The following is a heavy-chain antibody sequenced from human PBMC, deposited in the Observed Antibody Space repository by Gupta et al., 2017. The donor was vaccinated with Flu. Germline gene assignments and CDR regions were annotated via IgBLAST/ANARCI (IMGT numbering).Heavy chain of an antibody. CDR1: GFTFGDYA. D-gene: IGHD2-8*01. CDR2: IRSKGAGGTT. Sequence: EVQLVESGGGLVQPGRSLRLSCTGSGFTFGDYAMSWVRQAPGKGLEWVGFIRSKGAGGTTEYAAPVRGRFTISRDDSKSIAYLQMNSLKTEDTAVYYCTRDIDTYGHGWGQGNLVTVSA. CDR3: TRDIDTYGHG. V-gene: IGHV3-49*04. J-gene: IGHJ4*02.